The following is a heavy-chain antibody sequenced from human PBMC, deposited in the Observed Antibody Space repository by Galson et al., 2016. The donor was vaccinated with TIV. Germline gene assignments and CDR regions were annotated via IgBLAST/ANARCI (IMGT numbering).Heavy chain of an antibody. V-gene: IGHV3-7*01. CDR2: IKQDGSEI. D-gene: IGHD6-13*01. CDR3: ARAEWISSWRVDP. J-gene: IGHJ5*02. CDR1: GFTFSRHW. Sequence: SLRLSCAASGFTFSRHWMSWVRQAPGKGLEWVANIKQDGSEIYYVDSVMGRFTISRDNAKNSVFLQMSSLRAEDTAVYYCARAEWISSWRVDPWGQGTRVTVSS.